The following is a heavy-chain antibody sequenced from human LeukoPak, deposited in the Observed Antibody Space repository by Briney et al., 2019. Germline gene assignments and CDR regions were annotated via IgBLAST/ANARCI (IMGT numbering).Heavy chain of an antibody. CDR1: GFTFSSYA. J-gene: IGHJ4*02. V-gene: IGHV3-30-3*01. CDR2: ISYDGSNK. CDR3: ASPVYSSFR. D-gene: IGHD5-18*01. Sequence: GGSLRLSCAASGFTFSSYAMSWVRQAPGKGLEWVAVISYDGSNKYYADSVKGRFTISRDNSKNTLYLQMNSLRAEDTAVYYCASPVYSSFRGGQGTLVTVSS.